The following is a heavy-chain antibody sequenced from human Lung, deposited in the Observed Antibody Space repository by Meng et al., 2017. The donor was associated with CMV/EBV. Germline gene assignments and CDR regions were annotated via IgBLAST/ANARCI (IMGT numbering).Heavy chain of an antibody. CDR1: GYTFTGYY. CDR3: VRANLGSADY. J-gene: IGHJ4*02. V-gene: IGHV1-2*06. CDR2: ITPSSGGT. D-gene: IGHD7-27*01. Sequence: QVQLVQSGAEVKKPGASVKASCKASGYTFTGYYMHWLRQAPGQGLEWVGRITPSSGGTTYAQKFQGRVTMTRDTSISTAYMELSSLRSDDAAIYYCVRANLGSADYWGQGTLVTVSS.